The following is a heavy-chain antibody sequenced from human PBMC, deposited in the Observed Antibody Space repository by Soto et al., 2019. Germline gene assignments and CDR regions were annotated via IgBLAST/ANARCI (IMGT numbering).Heavy chain of an antibody. CDR2: ISGYNDNT. CDR3: AKDASSWFYYYYGMDV. CDR1: GYIFSNFG. Sequence: QIQLVQSGPEVRKPGASVKVSCKASGYIFSNFGISWVRQAPGQGLEWMGWISGYNDNTNYAQKFQARVRMTTDISTSTAYMELTTLRSEDTAVYYWAKDASSWFYYYYGMDVWGQGTTVTVS. D-gene: IGHD2-2*01. J-gene: IGHJ6*02. V-gene: IGHV1-18*01.